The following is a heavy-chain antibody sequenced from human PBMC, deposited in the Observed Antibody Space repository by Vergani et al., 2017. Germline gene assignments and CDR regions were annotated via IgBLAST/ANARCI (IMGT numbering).Heavy chain of an antibody. Sequence: EVQLVESGGGLVQPGGSLRLSCAASGFTFSSYWMSWVRQAPGKGLEWVANIKQDGSEKYYVDSVKGRFTISRDNAKNSLYLQMNSLRAEDTAVYYCAREFTYYDILTGYSQISSVDYWGQGTLVTVSS. CDR2: IKQDGSEK. CDR3: AREFTYYDILTGYSQISSVDY. D-gene: IGHD3-9*01. V-gene: IGHV3-7*03. J-gene: IGHJ4*02. CDR1: GFTFSSYW.